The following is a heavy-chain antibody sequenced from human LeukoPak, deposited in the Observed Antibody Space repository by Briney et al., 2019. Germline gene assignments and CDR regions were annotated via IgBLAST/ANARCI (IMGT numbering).Heavy chain of an antibody. CDR1: GFTFTSSA. CDR3: AAVGGLPWFGELLGGFDP. D-gene: IGHD3-10*01. Sequence: ASVKVSCKASGFTFTSSAVQWVRQARGQRLEWIGWIVVGSGNTNYAQKFQERVTITRDMSTSTAYMELSSMRSEDTAVYYCAAVGGLPWFGELLGGFDPWGQGTLVTVSS. V-gene: IGHV1-58*01. CDR2: IVVGSGNT. J-gene: IGHJ5*02.